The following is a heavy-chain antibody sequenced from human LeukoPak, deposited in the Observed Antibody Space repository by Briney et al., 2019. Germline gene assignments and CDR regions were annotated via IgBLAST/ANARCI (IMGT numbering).Heavy chain of an antibody. V-gene: IGHV4-59*01. J-gene: IGHJ3*02. CDR3: ARAAYCSGGSCYLGIAFDI. D-gene: IGHD2-15*01. CDR2: IYYSGST. Sequence: NTSETLSLTCTVSGGSISSYYWSWIRQPPGKGLEWIGYIYYSGSTNYNPSLKSRVTISVDTSKNQFSLKLSSVTAADTAVYYCARAAYCSGGSCYLGIAFDIWGQGTMVTVSS. CDR1: GGSISSYY.